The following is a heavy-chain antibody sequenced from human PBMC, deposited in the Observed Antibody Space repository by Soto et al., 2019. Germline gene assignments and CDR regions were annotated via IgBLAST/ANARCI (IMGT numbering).Heavy chain of an antibody. D-gene: IGHD3-22*01. CDR2: ISGSGGST. CDR1: GFTFSSYT. CDR3: AQVLGYDSSGYNFDY. V-gene: IGHV3-23*01. J-gene: IGHJ4*02. Sequence: GGSLRLSCAASGFTFSSYTMSWVRQAPGKGLEWVSAISGSGGSTYYADSVKGRFTISRDNSKNTLYLQMNSLRAEDTAVYYCAQVLGYDSSGYNFDYWGQGTLVTVSS.